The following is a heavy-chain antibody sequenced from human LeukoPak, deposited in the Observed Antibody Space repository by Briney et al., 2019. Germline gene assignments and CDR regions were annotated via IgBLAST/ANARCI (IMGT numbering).Heavy chain of an antibody. Sequence: PSGTLSLTCAVSGGSISSSNWWSWVRQPPGKGLEWIGEFYHSGSTNYNPSLKSRVTISVDKSKNQFSLKLSSVTAADTAVYYCARSHIVVVPASTYYYYYGMDVWGKGSTVTVSS. CDR2: FYHSGST. V-gene: IGHV4-4*02. CDR3: ARSHIVVVPASTYYYYYGMDV. D-gene: IGHD2-2*01. J-gene: IGHJ6*04. CDR1: GGSISSSNW.